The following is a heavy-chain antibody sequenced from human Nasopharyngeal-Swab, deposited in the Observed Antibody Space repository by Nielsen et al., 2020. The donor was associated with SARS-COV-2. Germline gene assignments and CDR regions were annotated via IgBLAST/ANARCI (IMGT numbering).Heavy chain of an antibody. CDR3: ARDCSTSSCHLV. D-gene: IGHD2-2*01. CDR1: CPYV. V-gene: IGHV1-18*01. J-gene: IGHJ4*02. Sequence: ASVKVSCKTSCPYVISWVRQAPGHGLEWVGRLSPYNSKANYAQNIQGRVTMTTDTSTSTAYMELSSLRSDDTAVYYCARDCSTSSCHLVWGQGTLVTVSS. CDR2: LSPYNSKA.